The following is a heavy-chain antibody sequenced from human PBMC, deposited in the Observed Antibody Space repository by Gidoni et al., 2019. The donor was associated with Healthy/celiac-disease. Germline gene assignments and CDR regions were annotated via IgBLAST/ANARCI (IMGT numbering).Heavy chain of an antibody. D-gene: IGHD3-22*01. V-gene: IGHV3-9*01. CDR2: ISWNSGSI. J-gene: IGHJ4*02. CDR1: GFTFDDYA. CDR3: AKAGGPSGYEYYFDY. Sequence: EVQLVESGGGLVQPGRSLRLSCASSGFTFDDYAMHWVRQAPGKGLGWVSGISWNSGSIGYADSVKGRFTISRDNAKNSLYLQMNSLRAEDTALYYCAKAGGPSGYEYYFDYWGQGTLVTVSS.